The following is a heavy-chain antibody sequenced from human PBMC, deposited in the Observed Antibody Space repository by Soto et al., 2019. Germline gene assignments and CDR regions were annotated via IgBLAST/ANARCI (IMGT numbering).Heavy chain of an antibody. D-gene: IGHD6-6*01. CDR3: ARRIAARKQQLGGMDV. CDR2: IWYDGSNK. Sequence: GGSLTLSCAASGFTFSSYGMHWVRQAPGKGLEWVAVIWYDGSNKYYADSVKGRFTISRDNSKNTLYLQMNSLRAEDTAVYYCARRIAARKQQLGGMDVWGQGTTVTVSS. V-gene: IGHV3-33*01. CDR1: GFTFSSYG. J-gene: IGHJ6*02.